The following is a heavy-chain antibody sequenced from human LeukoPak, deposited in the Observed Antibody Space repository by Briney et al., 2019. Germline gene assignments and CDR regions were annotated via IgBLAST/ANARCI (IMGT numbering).Heavy chain of an antibody. CDR2: IYAGGTT. J-gene: IGHJ3*02. CDR3: ARDSPLTGPIGAFDI. CDR1: GFTVSSNY. V-gene: IGHV3-53*01. D-gene: IGHD7-27*01. Sequence: PGGSLRLSCAASGFTVSSNYMNWVRQAPGKGLEWVSVIYAGGTTYYADSAKGRFTISRDISKNTVYLQMNSLRAEDTAVYYCARDSPLTGPIGAFDIWGQGTMVTVSS.